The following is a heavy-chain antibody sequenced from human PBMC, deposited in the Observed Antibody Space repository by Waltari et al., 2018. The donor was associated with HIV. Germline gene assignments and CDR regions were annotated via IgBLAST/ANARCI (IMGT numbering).Heavy chain of an antibody. CDR3: ARTYDVLTGFGWFDP. CDR1: RYTFSRYG. J-gene: IGHJ5*02. Sequence: QVQVVQSGAEVKKPGASVKISCKASRYTFSRYGMDWVRQAPGQRLEWMGRINAGNGDTKYSQKFQGRVTISRDTSASTAYMELSSLRSEDTAVYYCARTYDVLTGFGWFDPWGQGTLVTVSS. D-gene: IGHD3-9*01. CDR2: INAGNGDT. V-gene: IGHV1-3*01.